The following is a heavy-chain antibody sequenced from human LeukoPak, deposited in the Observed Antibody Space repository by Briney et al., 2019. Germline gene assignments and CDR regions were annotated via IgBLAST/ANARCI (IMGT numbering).Heavy chain of an antibody. J-gene: IGHJ6*02. CDR1: GFTVSSNY. V-gene: IGHV3-53*01. D-gene: IGHD3-3*01. Sequence: GGSLRLSCAASGFTVSSNYMSWVRQAPGKGLEWVSVIYSGGSTYYADSVKGRFTISRDNSKNTLYLQMNSLRAEDTAVYYCARDFWRDGMDVWGQGTTVTVSS. CDR3: ARDFWRDGMDV. CDR2: IYSGGST.